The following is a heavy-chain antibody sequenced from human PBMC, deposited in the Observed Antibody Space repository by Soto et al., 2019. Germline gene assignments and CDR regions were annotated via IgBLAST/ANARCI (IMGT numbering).Heavy chain of an antibody. D-gene: IGHD2-2*01. CDR2: INPNSGGT. J-gene: IGHJ5*02. Sequence: ASVKASSKASGYTFTGYYMHWVRQAPGPGLEWMGWINPNSGGTNYAQKFQGWVTMTRDTSISTAYMELSRMKSDATPVYSCARGAIVVAPAARGSWFDPWGQGTLVTVSS. CDR3: ARGAIVVAPAARGSWFDP. V-gene: IGHV1-2*04. CDR1: GYTFTGYY.